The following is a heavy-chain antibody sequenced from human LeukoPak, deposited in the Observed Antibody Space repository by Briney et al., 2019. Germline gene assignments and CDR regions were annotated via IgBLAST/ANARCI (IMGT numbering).Heavy chain of an antibody. CDR2: LYYSGST. J-gene: IGHJ4*02. Sequence: PSETLSLTCTVSGGSISSSTYYWGWIRQPPGKGLEWIGNLYYSGSTYYNPSLKSLVTISVDTSKNQFSLKLSSVTAADTAVYYCARQAISGYDPPPFDSWGQGTLVTVSS. D-gene: IGHD5-12*01. CDR1: GGSISSSTYY. V-gene: IGHV4-39*01. CDR3: ARQAISGYDPPPFDS.